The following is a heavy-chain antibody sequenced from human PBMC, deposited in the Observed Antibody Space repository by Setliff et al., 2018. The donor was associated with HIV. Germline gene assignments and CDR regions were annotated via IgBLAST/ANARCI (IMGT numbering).Heavy chain of an antibody. V-gene: IGHV1-2*02. D-gene: IGHD6-13*01. Sequence: ASVKVSCKASQNSFSDDYMNWVRQAPGQRPEWMGWIRLPRGGTTYAQKFQGRVSFTWDTSISTGYMELRRLRSDDTAIYYCVTSPGSFLAQDATEAGDAWGQGRLVTVSS. CDR1: QNSFSDDY. CDR3: VTSPGSFLAQDATEAGDA. CDR2: IRLPRGGT. J-gene: IGHJ5*02.